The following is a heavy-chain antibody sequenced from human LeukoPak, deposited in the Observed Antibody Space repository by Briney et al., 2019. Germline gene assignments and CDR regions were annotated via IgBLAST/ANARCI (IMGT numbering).Heavy chain of an antibody. CDR2: VHYSGNN. D-gene: IGHD3-22*01. Sequence: SETLSLTCTVSGASISSSYWSWIRQPPGKRLEWIGPVHYSGNNIYNPSLKSRVTTSVDTSKNQFSLNLSSVTAAESAVYYCARGYFDSSGQSNTFDIWGQGTLVTVSS. CDR3: ARGYFDSSGQSNTFDI. CDR1: GASISSSY. V-gene: IGHV4-59*01. J-gene: IGHJ3*02.